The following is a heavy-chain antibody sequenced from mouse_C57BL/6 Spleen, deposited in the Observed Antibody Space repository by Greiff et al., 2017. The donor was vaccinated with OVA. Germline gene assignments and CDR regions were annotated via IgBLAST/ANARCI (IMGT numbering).Heavy chain of an antibody. CDR3: ATPYYYGSSFDY. D-gene: IGHD1-1*01. CDR1: GYTFTSYW. Sequence: QVHVKQPGAELVKPGASVKVSCKASGYTFTSYWMHWVKQRPGQGLEWIGRIHPSDSDTNYNQKFKGKATLTVDKSSSTAYMQLSSLTSEDSAVYYCATPYYYGSSFDYWGQGTTLTVSS. J-gene: IGHJ2*01. CDR2: IHPSDSDT. V-gene: IGHV1-74*01.